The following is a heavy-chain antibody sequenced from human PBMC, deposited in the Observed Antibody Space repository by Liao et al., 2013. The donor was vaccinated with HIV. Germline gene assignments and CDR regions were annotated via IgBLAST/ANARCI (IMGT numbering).Heavy chain of an antibody. Sequence: QVHLQESGPGLVKPSQTLSLTCTVSGGSISSYYWSWIRQPAGKGLEWIGRIYTSGSTYYNPSLKSRVTISVDTSKNQFSLKVRSVSAADTAVYFCAGYNYAHDAFDIWGQGTMVPVSS. CDR3: AGYNYAHDAFDI. D-gene: IGHD3-10*01. CDR1: GGSISSYY. CDR2: IYTSGST. V-gene: IGHV4-4*07. J-gene: IGHJ3*02.